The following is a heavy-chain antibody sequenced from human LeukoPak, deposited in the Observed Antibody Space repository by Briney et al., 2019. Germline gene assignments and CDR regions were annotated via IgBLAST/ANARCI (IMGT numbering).Heavy chain of an antibody. CDR1: GFTFSEYS. CDR2: ISASGGPGT. D-gene: IGHD3-10*01. J-gene: IGHJ4*02. CDR3: ARGAATNLWPSDY. Sequence: GGSLRLSCAASGFTFSEYSMAWVRQAPGKGLQFVAIISASGGPGTYNTDSVRGRFTISRDNSKNTLYLQMNSLRAEDTAIYYCARGAATNLWPSDYWGQGTLVTVSS. V-gene: IGHV3-23*01.